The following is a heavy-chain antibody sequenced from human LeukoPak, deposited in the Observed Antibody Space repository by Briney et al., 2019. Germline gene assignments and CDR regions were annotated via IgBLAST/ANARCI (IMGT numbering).Heavy chain of an antibody. J-gene: IGHJ4*02. D-gene: IGHD1-1*01. Sequence: GGSLRLSCAASGFTFSDAWMNWVRQVPGKGLEWVGRLKSKTDGGTTDYAAPVKGRFTISRDDSKNTLFLQMNSLKTEDTAVYYCVAYNYTSSVAFDYWGQGTLVTVSS. CDR2: LKSKTDGGTT. CDR3: VAYNYTSSVAFDY. CDR1: GFTFSDAW. V-gene: IGHV3-15*01.